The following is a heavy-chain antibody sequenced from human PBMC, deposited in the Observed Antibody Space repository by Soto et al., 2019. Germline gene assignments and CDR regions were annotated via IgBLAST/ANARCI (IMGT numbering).Heavy chain of an antibody. CDR3: ARALSTHIAVAGMGYFDS. D-gene: IGHD6-19*01. CDR1: GGSISSEGYY. Sequence: LSLTCTVSGGSISSEGYYRSWFRQLPGKGLEWIGDIYYSGTTYHNPSLRSRLTISGDASKNHFSLQLTSVTAADTAVYYCARALSTHIAVAGMGYFDSWGPGTLVTVSS. V-gene: IGHV4-31*03. J-gene: IGHJ4*02. CDR2: IYYSGTT.